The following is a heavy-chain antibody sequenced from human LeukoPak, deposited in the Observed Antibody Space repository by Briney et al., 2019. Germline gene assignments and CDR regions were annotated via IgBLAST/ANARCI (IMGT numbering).Heavy chain of an antibody. CDR3: ARERGYCSSSTCYTSDAFDI. CDR1: GYSFTGYY. D-gene: IGHD2-2*02. V-gene: IGHV1-2*02. CDR2: INPNGGGT. J-gene: IGHJ3*02. Sequence: ASVKVSCKTSGYSFTGYYMHWVRQAPGHGLERMGWINPNGGGTNFAQRFQGRVTMTRDTSISTAYMELSRLTSDDTAVYYCARERGYCSSSTCYTSDAFDIWGQGTMVTVSS.